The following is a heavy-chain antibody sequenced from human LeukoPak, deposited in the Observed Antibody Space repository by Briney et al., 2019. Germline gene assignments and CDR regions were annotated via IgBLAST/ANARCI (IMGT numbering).Heavy chain of an antibody. CDR1: GGSISSGSYY. CDR3: AREGPWASDAFDI. V-gene: IGHV4-61*02. Sequence: SQTLSLTCTVSGGSISSGSYYWSWIRQPAGKGLEWIGRIYTSGSTNYNPSLKSRVTISVDTSKNQFSLKLSCVTAADTAVYYCAREGPWASDAFDIWGQGTVVTVSS. CDR2: IYTSGST. J-gene: IGHJ3*02.